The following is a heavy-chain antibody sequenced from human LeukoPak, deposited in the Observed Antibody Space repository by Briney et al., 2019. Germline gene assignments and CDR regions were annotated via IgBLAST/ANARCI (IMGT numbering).Heavy chain of an antibody. J-gene: IGHJ4*02. CDR1: GYTFTDYY. V-gene: IGHV1-69-2*01. Sequence: GASVKVSCKASGYTFTDYYMHWVQQAPGKGLEWMGRVDPEDGEAIYAEKFQGRVTITADTSTDTAYMELSSLRSEDTAVYYCATDRDSSSWYSGDYWGQGTLVTVSS. CDR2: VDPEDGEA. D-gene: IGHD6-13*01. CDR3: ATDRDSSSWYSGDY.